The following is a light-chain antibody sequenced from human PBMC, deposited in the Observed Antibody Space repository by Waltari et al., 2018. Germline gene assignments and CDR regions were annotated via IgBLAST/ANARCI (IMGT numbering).Light chain of an antibody. CDR1: ILGNKY. Sequence: SYELTQPPSVSVSPGQTASITCSGDILGNKYASWSQQKPGQSPLLVISQDTNRPSGIPGRFSGSKSGNAATLTISGTQAMDEADYYCQALGTGAWVFGGGTKLTVL. V-gene: IGLV3-1*01. J-gene: IGLJ3*02. CDR3: QALGTGAWV. CDR2: QDT.